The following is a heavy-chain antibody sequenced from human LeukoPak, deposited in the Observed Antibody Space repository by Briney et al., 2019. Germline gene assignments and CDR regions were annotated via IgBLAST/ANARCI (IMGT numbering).Heavy chain of an antibody. J-gene: IGHJ3*02. D-gene: IGHD6-19*01. Sequence: SVKVSCKASGGTFSSHAISWVRQAPGQGLEWMGGTIPIYNTVNYAQEFQGRVTITTDESTSTAYMELSSLRSEDTAVYYCATDQAGIAVPDIWGQGTMVTVSS. CDR3: ATDQAGIAVPDI. CDR1: GGTFSSHA. V-gene: IGHV1-69*05. CDR2: TIPIYNTV.